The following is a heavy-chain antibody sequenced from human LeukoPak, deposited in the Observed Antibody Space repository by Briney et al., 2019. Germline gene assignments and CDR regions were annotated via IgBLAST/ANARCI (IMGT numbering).Heavy chain of an antibody. J-gene: IGHJ4*02. D-gene: IGHD3-3*01. Sequence: ASVKVSCKASGYTFTGYYMHWVRQAPGQGLEWMGWINPNSGGTNYAQKFQGRVTMTRDTSISTAYMELSRLRSDDTAVYYCARAYYDFWSGYYNPFDYWGQGTLVTVSS. CDR1: GYTFTGYY. CDR2: INPNSGGT. CDR3: ARAYYDFWSGYYNPFDY. V-gene: IGHV1-2*02.